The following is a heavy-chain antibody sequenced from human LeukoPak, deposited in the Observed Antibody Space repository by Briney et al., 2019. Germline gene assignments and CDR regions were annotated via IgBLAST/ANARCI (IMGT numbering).Heavy chain of an antibody. Sequence: GGSLRLSCAASGFTFSSYSMNWVRQAPGKGLEWVSCISSSSSYIYYADSVKGRFTISRDNAKNSLYLQMNSLRAEDTAVYYYARDLYISSWYGEVRYWGQGTLVTVSS. D-gene: IGHD6-13*01. CDR1: GFTFSSYS. J-gene: IGHJ4*02. CDR2: ISSSSSYI. CDR3: ARDLYISSWYGEVRY. V-gene: IGHV3-21*01.